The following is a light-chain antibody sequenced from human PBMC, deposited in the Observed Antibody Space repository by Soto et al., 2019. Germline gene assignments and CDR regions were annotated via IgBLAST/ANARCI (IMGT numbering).Light chain of an antibody. V-gene: IGLV1-44*01. CDR2: GQN. CDR3: CSYARTNNFVT. CDR1: SSNIGSNT. Sequence: QSVLTQPPSASGTPGQRVTISCSGSSSNIGSNTVNWYQQVPGTAPKLLIYGQNQRPSGVPDRFSGSKSGTSASLAISGLQSEDEADYYCCSYARTNNFVTFGGGTKVTVL. J-gene: IGLJ2*01.